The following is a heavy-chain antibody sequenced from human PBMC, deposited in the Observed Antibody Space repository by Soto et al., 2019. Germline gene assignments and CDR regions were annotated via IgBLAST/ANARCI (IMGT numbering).Heavy chain of an antibody. CDR2: SYWNDDT. CDR3: AQRGYGNYPRDNWFDP. CDR1: GFSLTTAGAG. V-gene: IGHV2-5*01. J-gene: IGHJ5*02. D-gene: IGHD4-17*01. Sequence: QITLKESGPTLVKPTQTLTLTCTFSGFSLTTAGAGVGWIRQPPGKALEWLALSYWNDDTRYSPSLKSRLTIPTDTSKNQVVVRMTNMDPVDTATYYCAQRGYGNYPRDNWFDPWGQGILVIVSS.